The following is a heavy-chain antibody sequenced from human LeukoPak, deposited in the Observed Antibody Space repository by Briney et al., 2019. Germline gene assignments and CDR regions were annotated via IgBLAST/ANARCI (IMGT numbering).Heavy chain of an antibody. CDR2: FDPEDGET. Sequence: ASVKVSCKVSGYTLTELSMHWVRQAPGKGLEWMGGFDPEDGETIYAQKFQGRVTMTEDTSTDTAYMELSSLRSEDTAVYYCATDLMGSGGGSGSYDYWGQGTLVTVSS. V-gene: IGHV1-24*01. CDR1: GYTLTELS. D-gene: IGHD3-10*01. J-gene: IGHJ4*02. CDR3: ATDLMGSGGGSGSYDY.